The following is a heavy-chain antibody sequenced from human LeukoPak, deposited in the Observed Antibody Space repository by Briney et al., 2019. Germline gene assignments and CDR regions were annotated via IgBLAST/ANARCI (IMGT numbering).Heavy chain of an antibody. V-gene: IGHV4-34*01. D-gene: IGHD5-18*01. J-gene: IGHJ4*02. CDR3: ARLGYSYGYGY. CDR1: GGSFSGYY. Sequence: ETLSLTCAVYGGSFSGYYWSWIRQPPGKGLEWIGEINHSGSTNYNPSLKSRVTIPVDTSKNQFSLKLSSVTAADTAVYYCARLGYSYGYGYWGQGTLVTVSS. CDR2: INHSGST.